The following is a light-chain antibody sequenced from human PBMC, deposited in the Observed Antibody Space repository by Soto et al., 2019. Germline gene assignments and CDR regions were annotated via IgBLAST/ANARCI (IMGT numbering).Light chain of an antibody. Sequence: DIQMTQSPSSLSASVGDRVMITCRASQGISNYIAWYQQKPGKVPKLLIYGASTLQSGVPSRFSGSGSGTDFTLTISSLQPEDVGSYYCQKYNSAPRTFGQGTKVEIK. CDR1: QGISNY. CDR3: QKYNSAPRT. J-gene: IGKJ1*01. V-gene: IGKV1-27*01. CDR2: GAS.